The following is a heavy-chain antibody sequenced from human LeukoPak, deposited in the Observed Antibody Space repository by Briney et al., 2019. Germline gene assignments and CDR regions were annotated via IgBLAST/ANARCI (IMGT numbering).Heavy chain of an antibody. CDR1: GFTFSTYG. V-gene: IGHV3-30*03. Sequence: GGSLRLSCAASGFTFSTYGMYWVRQAPGKGLEWVAVISYDGNKKYYADSVKGRFTISRDNSKNTLYLQMNSLRAEDTAVYYCARGLEVVPFDYWGQGTLVTVSS. D-gene: IGHD2-15*01. J-gene: IGHJ4*02. CDR2: ISYDGNKK. CDR3: ARGLEVVPFDY.